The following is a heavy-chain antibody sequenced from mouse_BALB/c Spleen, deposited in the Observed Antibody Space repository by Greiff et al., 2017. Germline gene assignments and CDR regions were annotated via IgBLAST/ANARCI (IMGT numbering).Heavy chain of an antibody. Sequence: EVKLVESGGGLVKPGGSLKLSCAASGFAFSSYDMSWVRQTPEKRLEWVAYISSGGGSTYYPDTVKGRFTISRDNAKNTLYLQMSSLKSEDTAMYYCARQGYDKLSMDYWGQGTSVTVSA. V-gene: IGHV5-12-1*01. D-gene: IGHD2-14*01. CDR1: GFAFSSYD. CDR3: ARQGYDKLSMDY. J-gene: IGHJ4*01. CDR2: ISSGGGST.